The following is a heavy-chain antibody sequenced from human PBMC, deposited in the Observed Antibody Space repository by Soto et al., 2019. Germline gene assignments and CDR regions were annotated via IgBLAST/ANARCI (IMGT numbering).Heavy chain of an antibody. CDR2: IYYSGST. CDR3: ARESTMVRGPSWDYYYGMDG. Sequence: PSETLSLTCTVSGGSISSSSYYWGWIRQPPGKGLEWIGSIYYSGSTYYNPSLKSRVTISVDTSKNQFSLKLSSVTAADTAVYYCARESTMVRGPSWDYYYGMDGWGQGTTVT. J-gene: IGHJ6*02. V-gene: IGHV4-39*02. CDR1: GGSISSSSYY. D-gene: IGHD3-10*01.